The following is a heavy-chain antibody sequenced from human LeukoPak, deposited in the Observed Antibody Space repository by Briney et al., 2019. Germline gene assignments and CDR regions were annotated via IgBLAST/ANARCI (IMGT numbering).Heavy chain of an antibody. CDR1: GFTFPSSG. CDR2: IVVGSGNT. CDR3: AAVGWEYSSSPLPMDV. J-gene: IGHJ6*02. D-gene: IGHD6-6*01. V-gene: IGHV1-58*01. Sequence: SVKASCKASGFTFPSSGVQWVRQARGQRLEWIGWIVVGSGNTNYAQKFQERVTITRDMSTSTAYMELSSLRSEDTAVYYCAAVGWEYSSSPLPMDVWGQGTTVTVSS.